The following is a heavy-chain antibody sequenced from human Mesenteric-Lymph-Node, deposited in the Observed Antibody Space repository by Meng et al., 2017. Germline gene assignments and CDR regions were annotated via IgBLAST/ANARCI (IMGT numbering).Heavy chain of an antibody. J-gene: IGHJ4*02. V-gene: IGHV4-39*02. D-gene: IGHD6-19*01. CDR3: AREVALGGIYFDF. CDR2: IHSSGST. CDR1: GGSINTSPYY. Sequence: ESLKISCSVSGGSINTSPYYGAWIRQSPGKGLEWIGSIHSSGSTYSNPSLKSRVTISLDTSKNHFSLKLSSVTAADTAVYYCAREVALGGIYFDFWGQGALVTVSS.